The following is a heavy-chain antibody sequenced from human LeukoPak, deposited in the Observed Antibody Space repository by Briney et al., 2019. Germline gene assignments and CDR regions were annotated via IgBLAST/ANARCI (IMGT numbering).Heavy chain of an antibody. CDR2: IYHSGST. J-gene: IGHJ4*02. D-gene: IGHD4-17*01. CDR1: GGSISSSNW. V-gene: IGHV4-4*02. Sequence: SETLSLTCAVSGGSISSSNWWSWVRQPPGKGLEWIGEIYHSGSTNCNPSLKSRVTISVDKSKNQFSLKLSSVNAADTAVYYCARAPVAVTDAYFDYWGQGTLVTVSS. CDR3: ARAPVAVTDAYFDY.